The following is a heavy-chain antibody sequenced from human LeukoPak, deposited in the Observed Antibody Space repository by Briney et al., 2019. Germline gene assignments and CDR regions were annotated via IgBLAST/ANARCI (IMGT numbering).Heavy chain of an antibody. Sequence: ASVKVSCKASGYTFTSYDINWVRQATGQGLEWMGWMNPNSGNTGYAQKFQGRVTMTRNTSISTAYMELSSLRSEETAVYYCARGEAEVMDSSGDWGQGTLVTVSS. CDR2: MNPNSGNT. D-gene: IGHD6-19*01. V-gene: IGHV1-8*01. CDR1: GYTFTSYD. J-gene: IGHJ4*02. CDR3: ARGEAEVMDSSGD.